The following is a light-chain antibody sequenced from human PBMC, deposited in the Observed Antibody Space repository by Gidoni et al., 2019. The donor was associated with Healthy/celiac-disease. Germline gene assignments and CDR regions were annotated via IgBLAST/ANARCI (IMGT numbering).Light chain of an antibody. CDR1: QSVSSSY. J-gene: IGKJ1*01. V-gene: IGKV3-20*01. CDR2: GAS. CDR3: QQYGSSPWT. Sequence: EIVLPQSPGTLSLSPGERATLPCRASQSVSSSYLAWYQQKPGQAPRLLIYGASSRATGIPDRFSGSGAGTDFTLTSSRQEPEDVAVYYCQQYGSSPWTFGQGTKVEIK.